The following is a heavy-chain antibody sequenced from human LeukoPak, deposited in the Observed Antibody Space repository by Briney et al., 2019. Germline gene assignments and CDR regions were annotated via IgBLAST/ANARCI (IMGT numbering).Heavy chain of an antibody. J-gene: IGHJ4*02. CDR1: GASISSRDW. CDR3: ARAYNGEGGLDY. V-gene: IGHV4-4*02. Sequence: PSETLSLTCAVSGASISSRDWWTRVRQPPGKGLEWIGEIYQSGITNYNPSLRSRVSLSIDTSKNQFSLKLTSVTAADTAVYYCARAYNGEGGLDYWGQGTLVTVSS. D-gene: IGHD1-14*01. CDR2: IYQSGIT.